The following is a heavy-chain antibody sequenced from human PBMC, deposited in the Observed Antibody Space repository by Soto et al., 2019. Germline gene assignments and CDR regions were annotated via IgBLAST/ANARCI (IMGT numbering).Heavy chain of an antibody. D-gene: IGHD6-19*01. J-gene: IGHJ2*01. CDR2: IYPGDSET. Sequence: EVQLVQSGPEVRKPGESLRISCEGSGYRFTTYWIGWVRQMPGKGLEWMGIIYPGDSETRYNPSFQGHVTISADKSNTTTYLQWTSLKASDTATYYCARHLGVTVAGTRWYFDLWGRGTLVTVSS. CDR1: GYRFTTYW. CDR3: ARHLGVTVAGTRWYFDL. V-gene: IGHV5-51*01.